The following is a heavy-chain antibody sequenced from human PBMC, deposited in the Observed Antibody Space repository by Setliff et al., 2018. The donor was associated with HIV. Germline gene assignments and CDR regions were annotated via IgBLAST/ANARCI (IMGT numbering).Heavy chain of an antibody. D-gene: IGHD3-22*01. CDR2: ISTSGRT. V-gene: IGHV4-61*05. Sequence: SETLSLTCTVSGDSIGSSSYYWAWIRQPPGKGLEWIGHISTSGRTNYNPSLMSRLTISVDTSKNQFSLKLSSVTAADTAVYHCARADNYYYDSGAFKSGLDAFDIWGQGTMVTVSS. J-gene: IGHJ3*02. CDR3: ARADNYYYDSGAFKSGLDAFDI. CDR1: GDSIGSSSYY.